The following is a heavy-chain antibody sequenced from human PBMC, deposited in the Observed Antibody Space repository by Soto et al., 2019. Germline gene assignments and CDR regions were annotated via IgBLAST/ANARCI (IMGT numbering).Heavy chain of an antibody. D-gene: IGHD3-10*01. CDR1: GGSISSHY. J-gene: IGHJ4*02. V-gene: IGHV4-59*11. Sequence: SETLSLTCTVSGGSISSHYWSWIRQPPGKGLEWIGYIYYSGSTNYNPSLKSRVTISVDTSKNQFSLKLSSVTAADTAVYYCARDLGLWYGSGSPQFDYWGQGTLVTVSS. CDR3: ARDLGLWYGSGSPQFDY. CDR2: IYYSGST.